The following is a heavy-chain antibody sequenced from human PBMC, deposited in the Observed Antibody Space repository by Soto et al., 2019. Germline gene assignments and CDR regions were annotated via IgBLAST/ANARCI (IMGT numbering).Heavy chain of an antibody. CDR3: ARSEGYCCSTSCLRNFEYFQD. Sequence: EVQMVESGGGLVQPGGSLRLSCAVSGFTVSSDYMSWVRQAPGKGLEWVSVIYSGGRTYYADSVKGRFTISRDTSKNTLYLQMSSLRAEDTAVYYCARSEGYCCSTSCLRNFEYFQDWGQGTLVTVSS. J-gene: IGHJ1*01. CDR1: GFTVSSDY. D-gene: IGHD2-2*01. V-gene: IGHV3-66*01. CDR2: IYSGGRT.